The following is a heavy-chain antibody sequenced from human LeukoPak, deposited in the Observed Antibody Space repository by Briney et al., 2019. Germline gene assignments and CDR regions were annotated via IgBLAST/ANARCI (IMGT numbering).Heavy chain of an antibody. CDR2: IIDDRSIT. J-gene: IGHJ4*02. Sequence: GGSLRLSCATSGYSFSRDWMHWVRQAPGKGLVWVSRIIDDRSITTYADSVQGRFTISRDNAKSTVFLQMISLRGEDTAVYFCVRRYYEYNVYDRLFDFCDQGMLVIVSS. CDR1: GYSFSRDW. D-gene: IGHD5/OR15-5a*01. V-gene: IGHV3-74*03. CDR3: VRRYYEYNVYDRLFDF.